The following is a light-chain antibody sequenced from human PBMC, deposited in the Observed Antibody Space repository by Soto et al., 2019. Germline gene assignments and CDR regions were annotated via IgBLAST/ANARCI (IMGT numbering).Light chain of an antibody. Sequence: EIVMTQSPGTLSLSPGERATLSCRASQSVSSNLAWYQHKPGQAPRLLISGASTGATGIPARFSGSGSGNEFTLTISSLQSEDCAIYYCQQYHTWPITFGGGTKVDI. J-gene: IGKJ4*01. CDR2: GAS. CDR1: QSVSSN. CDR3: QQYHTWPIT. V-gene: IGKV3-15*01.